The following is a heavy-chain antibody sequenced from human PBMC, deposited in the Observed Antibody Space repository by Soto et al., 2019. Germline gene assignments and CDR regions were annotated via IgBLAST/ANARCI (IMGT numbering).Heavy chain of an antibody. D-gene: IGHD1-7*01. CDR1: GYTFITYG. CDR3: ARGGGGTTSLKRNF. V-gene: IGHV1-18*01. CDR2: ISAYNGDT. J-gene: IGHJ1*01. Sequence: QVQLVQSGAEVKKPGASVKVSCKASGYTFITYGVSWVRQAPGQGLEWMGWISAYNGDTNYAQNLQGRVTMTTDTSTTTAYMELRSLRSDDAAVSYCARGGGGTTSLKRNFWGQGTLVTVAA.